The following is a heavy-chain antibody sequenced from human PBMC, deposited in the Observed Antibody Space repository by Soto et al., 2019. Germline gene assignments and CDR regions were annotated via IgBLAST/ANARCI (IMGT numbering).Heavy chain of an antibody. CDR2: ISYDGSNK. Sequence: GGALRLSCAASGFTFSSYGMHLLRQSPGKGLKWVSDISYDGSNKYYEDSVKGRFTISRDNSKNTLYLLLLRLRAEDPAVYYCAKDRASSCGSGSCSSVFDSWSQGT. V-gene: IGHV3-30*18. J-gene: IGHJ4*02. CDR3: AKDRASSCGSGSCSSVFDS. D-gene: IGHD2-15*01. CDR1: GFTFSSYG.